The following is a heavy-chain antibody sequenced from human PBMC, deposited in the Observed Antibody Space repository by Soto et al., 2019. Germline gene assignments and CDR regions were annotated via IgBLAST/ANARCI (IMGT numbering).Heavy chain of an antibody. CDR3: ARDQTDSGGYSDS. CDR1: GFNLSSYG. Sequence: GGSLRLSCEASGFNLSSYGIHWVRQAPGKGLEWVAIIWNDGSNEYYAGSVKGRFTISRDNSKNTVYLQVSKLRAEDTAVYFCARDQTDSGGYSDSWGQGTLLTVSS. D-gene: IGHD3-22*01. V-gene: IGHV3-33*01. J-gene: IGHJ4*02. CDR2: IWNDGSNE.